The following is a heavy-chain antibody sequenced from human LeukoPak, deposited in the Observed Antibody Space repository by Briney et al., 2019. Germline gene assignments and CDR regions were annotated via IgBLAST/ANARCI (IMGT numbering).Heavy chain of an antibody. J-gene: IGHJ5*02. CDR1: GYTFTSYD. D-gene: IGHD6-6*01. V-gene: IGHV1-8*03. Sequence: GASVKVSCKASGYTFTSYDINWVRQATGQGLEWMGWTNPNSGNTGYAQKFQGRVTITRNTSISTAYMELSSLRSEDTAVYYCARGRPAIIAARRGRWFDPWGQGTLVTVSS. CDR2: TNPNSGNT. CDR3: ARGRPAIIAARRGRWFDP.